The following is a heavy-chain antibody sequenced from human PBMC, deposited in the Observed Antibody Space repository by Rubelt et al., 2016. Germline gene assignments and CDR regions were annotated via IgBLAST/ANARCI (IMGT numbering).Heavy chain of an antibody. CDR3: ARSTYTERKYAFDI. D-gene: IGHD1-1*01. J-gene: IGHJ3*02. CDR1: GASISSGGYF. CDR2: IYYSGSA. V-gene: IGHV4-31*03. Sequence: QVQLQESGPGLVKPSQTLSLTCTVSGASISSGGYFWSWIRQHPGKGLEWIGYIYYSGSAYYNPSLKSRVTISMDTSKSQFTLNLSSVTAADTAVYYCARSTYTERKYAFDIWGQGTTVTVSS.